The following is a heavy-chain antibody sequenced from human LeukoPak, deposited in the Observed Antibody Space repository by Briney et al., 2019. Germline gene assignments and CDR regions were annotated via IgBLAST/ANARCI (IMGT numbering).Heavy chain of an antibody. CDR3: GKGRTFSRDVFDI. D-gene: IGHD2-2*01. CDR2: ISSSANGDAT. CDR1: GFTFSSYA. Sequence: GGSLRLSCSASGFTFSSYASHWVRQAPGKGLEFVSAISSSANGDATYYADSVKGRFTISRDNSKNTLYLQMSSLRAEDTAVYYCGKGRTFSRDVFDIWGQGTMVTVSS. J-gene: IGHJ3*02. V-gene: IGHV3-64D*06.